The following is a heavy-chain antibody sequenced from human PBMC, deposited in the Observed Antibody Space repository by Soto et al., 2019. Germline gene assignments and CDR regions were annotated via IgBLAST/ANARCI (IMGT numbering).Heavy chain of an antibody. Sequence: SVKVSCKASGGTFSSYAISWVRQAPGQGLEWMGGIIPIFGTANYAQKFQGRVTITADKSTSTAYMELSSLRTEDTAVYYCARESIGYYYDSSGPDAFDIRGQGTMVTVSS. D-gene: IGHD3-22*01. CDR1: GGTFSSYA. CDR3: ARESIGYYYDSSGPDAFDI. J-gene: IGHJ3*02. CDR2: IIPIFGTA. V-gene: IGHV1-69*06.